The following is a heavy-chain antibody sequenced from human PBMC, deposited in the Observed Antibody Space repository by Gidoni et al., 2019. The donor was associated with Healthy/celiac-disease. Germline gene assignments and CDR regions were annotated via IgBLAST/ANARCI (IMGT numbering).Heavy chain of an antibody. CDR1: GFTFSSYA. CDR3: ANYLPTMTTVTSTYYYYMDV. V-gene: IGHV3-23*01. J-gene: IGHJ6*03. Sequence: EVQLLESGGGLVQPGGSLRLSCAASGFTFSSYAMSWVRQAPGTGLEWVSAISGSGGSTYYADSVKGRFTISRDNSKNTLYLQMNSLRAEDTAVYYCANYLPTMTTVTSTYYYYMDVWGKGTTVTVSS. D-gene: IGHD4-4*01. CDR2: ISGSGGST.